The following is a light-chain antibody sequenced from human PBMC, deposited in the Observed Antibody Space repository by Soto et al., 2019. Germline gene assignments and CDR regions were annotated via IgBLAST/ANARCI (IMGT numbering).Light chain of an antibody. CDR3: QHYNSYSEA. CDR1: QSIGNW. V-gene: IGKV1-5*03. J-gene: IGKJ1*01. CDR2: KAS. Sequence: DVQMTQTASSLSASLGDRVILTWRASQSIGNWLAWYQQKPGKAPKLLIYKASSLESGVPSRFSGSGYGTEFTLTISSLQTDDFATYYCQHYNSYSEAFGQGTKVDIK.